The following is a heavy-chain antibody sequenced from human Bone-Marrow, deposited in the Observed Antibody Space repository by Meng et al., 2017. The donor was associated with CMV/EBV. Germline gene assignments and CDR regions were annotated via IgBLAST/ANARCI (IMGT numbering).Heavy chain of an antibody. CDR1: GFTFSSYA. D-gene: IGHD3-3*01. V-gene: IGHV3-30*04. Sequence: GESLKISCAASGFTFSSYAMHWVRQAPGKGLEWVAVISYDGSNKYYADSVKGRFTTSRDNSKNTLYLQMNSLRAEDTAVYYCARRRNYDFWSGYSRLDYWGQGTPVTVSS. CDR2: ISYDGSNK. CDR3: ARRRNYDFWSGYSRLDY. J-gene: IGHJ4*02.